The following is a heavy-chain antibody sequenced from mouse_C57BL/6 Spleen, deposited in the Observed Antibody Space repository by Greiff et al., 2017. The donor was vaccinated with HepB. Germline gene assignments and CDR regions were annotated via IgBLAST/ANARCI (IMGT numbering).Heavy chain of an antibody. CDR1: GYTFTDYY. CDR2: INPYNGGT. CDR3: ARGGMGSGYDAMDY. Sequence: VQLQQSGPVLVKPGASVKMSCKASGYTFTDYYMNWVKQSHGKSLEWIGVINPYNGGTSYNQKFKGKATLTVDKSSSTAYMELNSLTSEDSAVYYCARGGMGSGYDAMDYWGQGTSVTVSS. D-gene: IGHD3-2*02. V-gene: IGHV1-19*01. J-gene: IGHJ4*01.